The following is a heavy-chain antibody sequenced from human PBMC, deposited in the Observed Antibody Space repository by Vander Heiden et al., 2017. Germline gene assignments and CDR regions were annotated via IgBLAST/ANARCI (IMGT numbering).Heavy chain of an antibody. Sequence: EVRLLESGWGLVQPGGSLRLPFAAFGSPFSPYAFGRVRQTPGKELEWVSTIRDPGSARYYADSGRFTISRDNSENMVFLQMNSLGAEDTAVYYCGKAGLVRGSNFHSDAFDMWGQGTKVTVSS. D-gene: IGHD3-10*01. CDR2: IRDPGSAR. CDR1: GSPFSPYA. V-gene: IGHV3-23*01. CDR3: GKAGLVRGSNFHSDAFDM. J-gene: IGHJ3*02.